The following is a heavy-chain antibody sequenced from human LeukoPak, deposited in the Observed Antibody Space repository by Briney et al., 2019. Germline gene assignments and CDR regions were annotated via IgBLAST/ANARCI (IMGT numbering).Heavy chain of an antibody. CDR3: AREPYGDYDYWYFDL. V-gene: IGHV3-48*01. Sequence: GGSLRLSCAASGFTFSSYSMNWVRQAPGKGLEWVSYIGSSSSTIYYADSVKGRFTISRDNAKNSLYLQMNSLRAEDTAVYYCAREPYGDYDYWYFDLWGRGTLVTVSS. J-gene: IGHJ2*01. CDR2: IGSSSSTI. CDR1: GFTFSSYS. D-gene: IGHD4-17*01.